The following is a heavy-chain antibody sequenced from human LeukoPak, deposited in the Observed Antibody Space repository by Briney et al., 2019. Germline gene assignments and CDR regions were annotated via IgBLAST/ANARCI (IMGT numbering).Heavy chain of an antibody. V-gene: IGHV4-39*07. D-gene: IGHD5-18*01. Sequence: SETLSLTCTVSGGSISSSSYYWVWIRQPPGKGLEWIGSMYYGGSTNYNPSLKSRVIMSVDTSKNQFSLKLSSVTAADTAVYYCARDRHLGQLTPFDIWGQGTMVTVSS. CDR2: MYYGGST. CDR3: ARDRHLGQLTPFDI. J-gene: IGHJ3*02. CDR1: GGSISSSSYY.